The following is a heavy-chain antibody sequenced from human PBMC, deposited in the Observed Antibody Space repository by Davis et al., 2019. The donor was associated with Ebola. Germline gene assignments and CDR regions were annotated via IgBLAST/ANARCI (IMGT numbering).Heavy chain of an antibody. V-gene: IGHV1-58*01. J-gene: IGHJ5*02. CDR1: GFTFTRSA. D-gene: IGHD2-8*02. Sequence: SVKVSCKPSGFTFTRSAVQWVRQARGQRLESIGWIVVGSGDTNYAQKFQRRVTITRDMSTSSADMELNSLTSEDTAVYYCAAGGTGGADNWFDPWGQGTLVTVSS. CDR2: IVVGSGDT. CDR3: AAGGTGGADNWFDP.